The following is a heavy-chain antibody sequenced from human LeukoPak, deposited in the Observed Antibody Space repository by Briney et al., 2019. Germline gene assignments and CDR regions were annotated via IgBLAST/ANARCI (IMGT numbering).Heavy chain of an antibody. Sequence: PGRSLRLSCAASGFTFSSYGMHWVRQAPGKGLEWVAVISYDGSNKYYADSVKGRFTISRDNSKNTQYLQMNSLRAEDTAVYYCAKGDGRGDYEKNFDYWGQGTLVTVSS. V-gene: IGHV3-30*18. D-gene: IGHD4-17*01. CDR3: AKGDGRGDYEKNFDY. CDR2: ISYDGSNK. J-gene: IGHJ4*02. CDR1: GFTFSSYG.